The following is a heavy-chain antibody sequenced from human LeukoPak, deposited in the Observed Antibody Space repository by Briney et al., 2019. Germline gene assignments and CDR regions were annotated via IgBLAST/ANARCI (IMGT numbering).Heavy chain of an antibody. D-gene: IGHD3-3*01. CDR2: ISGSGDST. Sequence: GGSLRLSCAASGFTFSSYGMSWVRQAPGKGREWVAAISGSGDSTYYAEVSVKGRFTISRDNSKNTLYLQMNSLRAEDTAVYYCAKGSGSYGQDSYYWGQGTLVTVSS. CDR3: AKGSGSYGQDSYY. CDR1: GFTFSSYG. J-gene: IGHJ4*02. V-gene: IGHV3-23*01.